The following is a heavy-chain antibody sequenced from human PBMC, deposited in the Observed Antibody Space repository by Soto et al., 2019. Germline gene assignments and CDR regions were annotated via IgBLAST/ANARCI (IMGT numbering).Heavy chain of an antibody. CDR1: GGSISSSSYY. V-gene: IGHV4-39*01. D-gene: IGHD3-22*01. CDR3: ARHYYYDSSGDYYGMDV. J-gene: IGHJ6*02. CDR2: TYYSGST. Sequence: SETLSLTCTVSGGSISSSSYYWGWIRQPPGKGLEWIGSTYYSGSTYYNPSLKSRVTISVDTSKNQFSLKLSSVTAADTAVYYCARHYYYDSSGDYYGMDVWGQGTTVTVSS.